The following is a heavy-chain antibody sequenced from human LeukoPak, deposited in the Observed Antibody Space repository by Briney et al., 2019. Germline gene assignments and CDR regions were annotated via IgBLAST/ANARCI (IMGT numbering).Heavy chain of an antibody. CDR1: GDSISSALW. J-gene: IGHJ6*02. V-gene: IGHV4-4*02. Sequence: SETLSLTCAVSGDSISSALWWNWVRQPPGKGLDWIGEISRDGSTKYNPSLKNRVTISKDNSKNQFSLKLSSVTAADTAVYYCARDNGETLGLRYYYYGMDVRGQGTTVTVSS. CDR3: ARDNGETLGLRYYYYGMDV. CDR2: ISRDGST. D-gene: IGHD5-12*01.